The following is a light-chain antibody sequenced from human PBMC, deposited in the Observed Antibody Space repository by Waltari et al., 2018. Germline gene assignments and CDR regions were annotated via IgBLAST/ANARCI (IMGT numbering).Light chain of an antibody. CDR1: QSISNN. J-gene: IGKJ2*02. CDR2: GAS. CDR3: QQYNTWPPST. V-gene: IGKV3-15*01. Sequence: EIVMTQSPAALSESPGERANLCCRVSQSISNNLAWYQHKPGQPPRLLISGASTRATGVPARFSGSGSGTEFTLTISSLQSEDSAIYFCQQYNTWPPSTFGQGTKLEIK.